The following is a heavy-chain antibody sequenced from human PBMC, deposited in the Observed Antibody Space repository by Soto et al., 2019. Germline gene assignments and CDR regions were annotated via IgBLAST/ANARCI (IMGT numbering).Heavy chain of an antibody. CDR3: ATYTSLDY. Sequence: EVQLVETGGGWIQPGWSLRLSCAASGFTVSNNYMSWVRQAPGKGLEWVSLIYSGGSPFYADSVKGRFTISRDNSQNTLFLQTNSLRAEDTAVYFCATYTSLDYWGQGTLVTVSS. D-gene: IGHD2-2*02. CDR2: IYSGGSP. V-gene: IGHV3-53*02. CDR1: GFTVSNNY. J-gene: IGHJ4*02.